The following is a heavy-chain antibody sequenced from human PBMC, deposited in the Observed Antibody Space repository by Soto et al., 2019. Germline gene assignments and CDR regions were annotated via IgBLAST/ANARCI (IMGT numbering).Heavy chain of an antibody. D-gene: IGHD3-9*01. Sequence: GSLRLSCVASGFTFSSYAMSWVRQAPGKGLEWVSAISGSGGSTYYADSVKGRFTISRDNSKNTLYLQMNSLRAEDTAVYYCAKAGGGLRYFDWLLLGFGYWGQGTLVTVSS. V-gene: IGHV3-23*01. CDR2: ISGSGGST. CDR1: GFTFSSYA. J-gene: IGHJ4*02. CDR3: AKAGGGLRYFDWLLLGFGY.